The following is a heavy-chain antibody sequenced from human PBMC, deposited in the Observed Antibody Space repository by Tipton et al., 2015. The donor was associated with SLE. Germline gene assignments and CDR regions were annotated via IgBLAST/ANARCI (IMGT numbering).Heavy chain of an antibody. D-gene: IGHD2-15*01. Sequence: SLRLSCAASGFTFDDYAIHWVRQSTGRGLEWVSNISSSGSNIYYADYVKGRFTIARDNAKNSLYMQMKSLRAEDTAVYYCARDSVSLPLRYWGQGTLVTVSS. CDR2: ISSSGSNI. CDR1: GFTFDDYA. J-gene: IGHJ4*02. V-gene: IGHV3-11*01. CDR3: ARDSVSLPLRY.